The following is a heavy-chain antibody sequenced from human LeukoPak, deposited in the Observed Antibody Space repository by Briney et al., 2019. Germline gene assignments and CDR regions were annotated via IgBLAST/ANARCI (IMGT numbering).Heavy chain of an antibody. CDR3: ARDSRMKWFGENLAFDI. D-gene: IGHD3-10*01. J-gene: IGHJ3*02. V-gene: IGHV1-69*06. CDR2: IIPIFGTA. CDR1: GGTFSSYA. Sequence: ASVKVSCKASGGTFSSYAISWVRQAPGQGLEWMGGIIPIFGTANYAQKFQGRVTITAGKSTSTAYMELSSLRSEDTAVYYCARDSRMKWFGENLAFDIWGQGTMVTVSS.